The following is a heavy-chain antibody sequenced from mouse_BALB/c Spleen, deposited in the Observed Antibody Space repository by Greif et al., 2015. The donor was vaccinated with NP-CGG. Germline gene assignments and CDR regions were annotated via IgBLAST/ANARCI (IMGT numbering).Heavy chain of an antibody. J-gene: IGHJ1*01. Sequence: ESGPGLVKPSQSLSLTCSVTGYSITSGYYWNWIRQFPGNKLEWMGYISYDGSNNYNPSLKNRISITRDTSKNQFFLKLNSVTTEDTATYYCARDRYDRYFDVWGAGTTVTVSS. CDR2: ISYDGSN. CDR3: ARDRYDRYFDV. CDR1: GYSITSGYY. D-gene: IGHD2-14*01. V-gene: IGHV3-6*02.